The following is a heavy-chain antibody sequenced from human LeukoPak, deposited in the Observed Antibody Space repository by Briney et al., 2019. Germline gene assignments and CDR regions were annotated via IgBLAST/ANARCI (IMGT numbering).Heavy chain of an antibody. CDR3: ARGVLGSGYEPLDY. V-gene: IGHV1-8*01. D-gene: IGHD5-12*01. CDR1: GYTFISYD. CDR2: MSPNTGHT. Sequence: ASVKVSCKASGYTFISYDINWVRQATGQGLEWMGWMSPNTGHTAYAQNFQGRVTMTRSTSISTAYMELSSLRSEDTAIYYCARGVLGSGYEPLDYWGQGTLVTVSS. J-gene: IGHJ4*02.